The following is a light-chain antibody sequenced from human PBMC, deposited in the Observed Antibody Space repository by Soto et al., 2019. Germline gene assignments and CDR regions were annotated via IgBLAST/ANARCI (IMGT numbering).Light chain of an antibody. CDR2: DVS. V-gene: IGLV2-14*01. CDR3: SPYTSSRGV. J-gene: IGLJ2*01. Sequence: QSALTQPASVSGSPGQSITISCTGTSSDVGGYNYVSWYQQHPGKAPKLMIYDVSNRPSGVSNRFSGSKSGNTASLTISGLQAEDEADYYCSPYTSSRGVFGGGTKLTVL. CDR1: SSDVGGYNY.